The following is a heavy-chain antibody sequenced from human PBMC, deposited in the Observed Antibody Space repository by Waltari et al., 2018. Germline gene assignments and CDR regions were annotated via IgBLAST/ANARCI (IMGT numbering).Heavy chain of an antibody. CDR1: GGSISRHY. D-gene: IGHD1-26*01. CDR2: IYYSGST. CDR3: ARETVNVGFDY. J-gene: IGHJ4*02. Sequence: QVQLQESGPGLVKPSETLSLTCTVPGGSISRHYWSWIRQPPGKGLEWIGYIYYSGSTNYNPSLKSRVTISVDTSKNQFSLKLSSVTAADTAVYYCARETVNVGFDYWGQGTLVTVSS. V-gene: IGHV4-59*11.